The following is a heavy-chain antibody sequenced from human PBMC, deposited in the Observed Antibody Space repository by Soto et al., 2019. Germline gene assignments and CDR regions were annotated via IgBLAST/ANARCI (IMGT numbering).Heavy chain of an antibody. CDR2: ISGSGGST. CDR3: VKELRQDSSGYYELDY. CDR1: GFTFSSYA. D-gene: IGHD3-22*01. J-gene: IGHJ4*02. Sequence: EVQLLESGGGLVQPGGSLRLSCAASGFTFSSYAMSWVRQAPGKGLEWVSAISGSGGSTYYADSVKGRFTISRDNSKNTLYLEMNSLRADDMAVYYCVKELRQDSSGYYELDYWGQGTLVNVSS. V-gene: IGHV3-23*01.